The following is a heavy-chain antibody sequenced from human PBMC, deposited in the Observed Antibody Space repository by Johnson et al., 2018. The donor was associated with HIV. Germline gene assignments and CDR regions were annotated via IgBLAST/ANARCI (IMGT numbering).Heavy chain of an antibody. CDR1: GFTFSSYD. CDR3: ARGGIAARIDAFDI. Sequence: VQLVESGGGLVQPGGSLRLSCAASGFTFSSYDMHWVRQATGKGLEWVSAIGTAGDTYYPGSVKGRFTISRENAKNSLYLQMSSLRAGDTAVYYCARGGIAARIDAFDIWGQGTMVTVSS. J-gene: IGHJ3*02. D-gene: IGHD6-6*01. CDR2: IGTAGDT. V-gene: IGHV3-13*01.